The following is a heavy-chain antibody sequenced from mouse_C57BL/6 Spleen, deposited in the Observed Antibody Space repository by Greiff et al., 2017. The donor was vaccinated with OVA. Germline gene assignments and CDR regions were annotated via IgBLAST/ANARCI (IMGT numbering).Heavy chain of an antibody. CDR1: GYTFTDYE. Sequence: QVHVKQSGAELVRPGASVTLSCKASGYTFTDYEMHWVKQTPVHGLEWIGAIDPETGGTAYNQKFKGKAILTADKSSSTAYMELRSLTSEDSAVYYCTREDYYGSSPAWFAYWGQGTLVTVSA. CDR3: TREDYYGSSPAWFAY. D-gene: IGHD1-1*01. CDR2: IDPETGGT. J-gene: IGHJ3*01. V-gene: IGHV1-15*01.